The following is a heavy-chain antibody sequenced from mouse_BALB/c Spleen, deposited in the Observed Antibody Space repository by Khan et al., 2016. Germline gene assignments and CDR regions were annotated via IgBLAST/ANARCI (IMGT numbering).Heavy chain of an antibody. CDR2: IDPANGNT. CDR1: GFNIKDTY. D-gene: IGHD2-9*01. J-gene: IGHJ2*01. Sequence: VQLKESGAELVKPGASVKLSCTASGFNIKDTYMHWVKQRPEQGLEWIGRIDPANGNTKYDPKFQGKATITADTSSNTAYLQLISLTSEYTAVYYCPRFLLWLTSSVYWGHGATLTVSS. V-gene: IGHV14-3*02. CDR3: PRFLLWLTSSVY.